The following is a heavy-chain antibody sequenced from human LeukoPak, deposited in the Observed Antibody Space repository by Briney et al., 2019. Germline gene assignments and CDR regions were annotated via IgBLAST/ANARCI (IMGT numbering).Heavy chain of an antibody. CDR2: ISYDGSNK. Sequence: GGSLRLSCAASGFTLSSYDMHWVRQAPGKGLEWVAVISYDGSNKYYADSVKGRFTISRDNSRNTVYLQTNSLRAEDTAVYYCARELGKYRRILGRDSQWLAVSGFDNWGQGILVTVSS. CDR1: GFTLSSYD. V-gene: IGHV3-30*03. J-gene: IGHJ4*02. D-gene: IGHD6-19*01. CDR3: ARELGKYRRILGRDSQWLAVSGFDN.